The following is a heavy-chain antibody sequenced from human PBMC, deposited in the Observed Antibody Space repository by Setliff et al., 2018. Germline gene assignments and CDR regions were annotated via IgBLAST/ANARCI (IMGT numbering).Heavy chain of an antibody. CDR1: GFSFSDYY. D-gene: IGHD1-7*01. CDR2: IEGSGITI. Sequence: KTGGSLRLSCAASGFSFSDYYMSWVRQAPGKGLEWISKIEGSGITIYYADSVRGRFTISRDNAKNSLYLQMNSLRAEDTAVYYCAKPQVELRWGFESWGQGTPVTVSS. V-gene: IGHV3-11*04. J-gene: IGHJ4*02. CDR3: AKPQVELRWGFES.